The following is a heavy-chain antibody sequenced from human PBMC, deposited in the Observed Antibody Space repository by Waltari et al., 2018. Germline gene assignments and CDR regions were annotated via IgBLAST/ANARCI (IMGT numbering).Heavy chain of an antibody. V-gene: IGHV4-34*01. CDR3: ARSHWGIYGDYVGDY. Sequence: QVQLQQWGAGLLKPSETLSLTCAVYGGSFSGYYWSWTRPPPGKGLEWIGEINHSGSTNYNPSLKSRVTISVDTSKNQFSLKLSSVTAADTAVYYCARSHWGIYGDYVGDYWGQGTLVTVSS. D-gene: IGHD4-17*01. CDR1: GGSFSGYY. CDR2: INHSGST. J-gene: IGHJ4*02.